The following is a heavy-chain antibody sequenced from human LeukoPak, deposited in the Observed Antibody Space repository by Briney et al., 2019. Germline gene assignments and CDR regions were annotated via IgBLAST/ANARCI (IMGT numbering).Heavy chain of an antibody. Sequence: GGSLRLSCAASGFTFSSYSMNWVRQAPGKGLEWVSAISGSGGSTYYADSVKGRFTISRDNSKNTLYLQMNSLRAEDTAVYYCAKDSEELAPPYYFDYWGQGTLVTVSS. CDR3: AKDSEELAPPYYFDY. J-gene: IGHJ4*02. V-gene: IGHV3-23*01. D-gene: IGHD3-10*01. CDR2: ISGSGGST. CDR1: GFTFSSYS.